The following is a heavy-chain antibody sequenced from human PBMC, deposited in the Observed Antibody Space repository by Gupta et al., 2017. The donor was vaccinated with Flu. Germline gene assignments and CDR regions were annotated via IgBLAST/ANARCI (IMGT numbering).Heavy chain of an antibody. CDR3: ARDPSFGAYDI. CDR1: FTFSDYW. D-gene: IGHD3-10*01. CDR2: IKPDGSRK. Sequence: FTFSDYWMSWVRQAPGKGLEWVANIKPDGSRKAYVDSVKGRFTISRDNAKNSLYLQMNSLRVEDTAVFYCARDPSFGAYDIWGQGTMVTVSS. J-gene: IGHJ3*02. V-gene: IGHV3-7*01.